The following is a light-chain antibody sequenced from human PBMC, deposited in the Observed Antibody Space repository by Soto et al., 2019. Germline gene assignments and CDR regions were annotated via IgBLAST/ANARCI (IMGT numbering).Light chain of an antibody. CDR1: SLHSSYA. V-gene: IGLV4-69*01. J-gene: IGLJ3*02. Sequence: QSVLTQSPSASASLGASVKLTCTLSSLHSSYAIAWHQQQPEKGPRYLMKLNSDGSHSKGDGIPDRFSGSSSGAERYLTISSLQSEDEADYYCQTWGTGIQGVFGGGTKLTVL. CDR2: LNSDGSH. CDR3: QTWGTGIQGV.